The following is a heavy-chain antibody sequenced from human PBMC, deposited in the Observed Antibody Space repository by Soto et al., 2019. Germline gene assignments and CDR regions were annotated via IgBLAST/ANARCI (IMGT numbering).Heavy chain of an antibody. CDR3: ARDYCSGTTCYEFDY. CDR1: GYTFTSYG. J-gene: IGHJ4*02. Sequence: ASVKVSCKASGYTFTSYGISWVRQAPGQGLEWMGWISAYNGNTNYAQKLQGRVTMTTDTSTSTAYMELRSLRSDDTAVYYCARDYCSGTTCYEFDYWGQGTQVTVSS. D-gene: IGHD2-2*01. V-gene: IGHV1-18*01. CDR2: ISAYNGNT.